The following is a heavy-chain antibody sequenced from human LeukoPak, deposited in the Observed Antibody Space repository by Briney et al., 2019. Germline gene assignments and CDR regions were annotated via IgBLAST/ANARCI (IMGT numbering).Heavy chain of an antibody. Sequence: GGSLRLSCTTSEFTFSNYIMHWVRQAPGKGLEWVAVISYDGKKIYYADSLKGRFTLSRDDSENTLYLQMNSLRPEDTGLYYCARDPLGSIPYYYYGVDVWGQGTTVTVSS. CDR3: ARDPLGSIPYYYYGVDV. V-gene: IGHV3-30*04. CDR2: ISYDGKKI. D-gene: IGHD6-25*01. J-gene: IGHJ6*02. CDR1: EFTFSNYI.